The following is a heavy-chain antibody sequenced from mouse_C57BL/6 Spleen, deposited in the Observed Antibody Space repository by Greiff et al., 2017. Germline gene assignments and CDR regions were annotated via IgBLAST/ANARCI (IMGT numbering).Heavy chain of an antibody. CDR3: ARYGSSPHAMDY. D-gene: IGHD1-1*01. J-gene: IGHJ4*01. CDR2: INPNNGGT. V-gene: IGHV1-26*01. CDR1: GYTFTDYY. Sequence: VQLQQSGPELVKPGASVKISCKASGYTFTDYYMNWVKQSHGKSLEWIGDINPNNGGTSYNQKFKGKATLTVDKSSSTAYMELRSLTSEDSAVYYCARYGSSPHAMDYWGQGTSVTVSS.